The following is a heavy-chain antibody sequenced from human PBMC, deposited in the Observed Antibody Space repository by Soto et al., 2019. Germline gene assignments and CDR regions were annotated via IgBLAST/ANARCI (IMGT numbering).Heavy chain of an antibody. CDR2: ISSSSSYI. CDR1: GFTFSSYS. J-gene: IGHJ3*02. CDR3: ERDRLLPYDYVWGSYRLDAFDI. D-gene: IGHD3-16*02. Sequence: PGGSLRLSCAASGFTFSSYSMNWVRQAPGKGLEWVSSISSSSSYIYYADSVKGRFTISRDNAKNSLYLQMNSLRAEDTAVYYCERDRLLPYDYVWGSYRLDAFDIWGQGTMVTVSS. V-gene: IGHV3-21*01.